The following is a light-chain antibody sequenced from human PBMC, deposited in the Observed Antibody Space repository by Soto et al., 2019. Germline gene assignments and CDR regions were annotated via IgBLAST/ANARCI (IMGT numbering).Light chain of an antibody. CDR2: NNN. CDR1: RSNIGAAYD. V-gene: IGLV1-40*01. CDR3: QSFDNSLSGWV. Sequence: QSVLTQPPSVSGAPGQRVTISCTGSRSNIGAAYDVHWYQHLPGTAPKLLIYNNNNRPSGVPDRFSGSKSGTSASLAITGLQAEDEADYYCQSFDNSLSGWVFGGGTKLTVL. J-gene: IGLJ2*01.